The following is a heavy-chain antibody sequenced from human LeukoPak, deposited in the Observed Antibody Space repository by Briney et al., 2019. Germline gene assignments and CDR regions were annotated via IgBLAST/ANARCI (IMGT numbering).Heavy chain of an antibody. V-gene: IGHV3-48*03. CDR2: ISSSGSTI. CDR1: RFTFSSYE. J-gene: IGHJ4*02. CDR3: ARGLYLMGPGYFDY. D-gene: IGHD2-8*01. Sequence: RPGGDLRLSGAASRFTFSSYEMNSVGEAPGTGLDRDSYISSSGSTIYYADSVKGQFTISRDNAKSSLDLRINSLRAEDTAVYYCARGLYLMGPGYFDYWGQGTLVTVSS.